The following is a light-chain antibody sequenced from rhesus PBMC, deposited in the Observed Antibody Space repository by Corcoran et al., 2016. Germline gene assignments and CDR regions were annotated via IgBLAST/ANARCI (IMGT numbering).Light chain of an antibody. CDR3: QPYENFPPT. J-gene: IGKJ4*01. CDR1: QAIKNY. V-gene: IGKV1-66*01. Sequence: EIQMTQSPSSLSASVGDRVTVTCRASQAIKNYVSWYQQKPGKDHKYLIFYTASLETGVPSRFSGSRFGTDYSLTISSMQPEDFATYYCQPYENFPPTFGGGTKVDLK. CDR2: YTA.